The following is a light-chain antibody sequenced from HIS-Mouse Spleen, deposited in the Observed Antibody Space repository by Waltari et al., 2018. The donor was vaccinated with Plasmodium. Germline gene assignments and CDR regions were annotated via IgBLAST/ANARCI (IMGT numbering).Light chain of an antibody. Sequence: SYELTQPPSVSVSPGQTARITCSGDALPKQYAYWYQQKQGQAPVLVIYEDSKRPSRIPERFSGSSSGTMATLTISGAQVEDEADYYCYSTDSSGNHRVFGGGTKLTVL. V-gene: IGLV3-10*01. CDR1: ALPKQY. J-gene: IGLJ3*02. CDR3: YSTDSSGNHRV. CDR2: EDS.